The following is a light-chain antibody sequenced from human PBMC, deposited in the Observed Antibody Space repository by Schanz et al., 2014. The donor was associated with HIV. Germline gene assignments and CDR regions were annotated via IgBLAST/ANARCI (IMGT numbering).Light chain of an antibody. CDR1: SSDVGGYNY. CDR2: DVS. J-gene: IGLJ2*01. Sequence: QSVLTQPASVSGSTGQSITISCTGTSSDVGGYNYVSWYQQHPGKAPQLMIHDVSNRPSGVSNRFSGSKSGNTASLTISGLQAEDEADYYCSSYTSSSTRVFGGGTKVTVL. CDR3: SSYTSSSTRV. V-gene: IGLV2-14*03.